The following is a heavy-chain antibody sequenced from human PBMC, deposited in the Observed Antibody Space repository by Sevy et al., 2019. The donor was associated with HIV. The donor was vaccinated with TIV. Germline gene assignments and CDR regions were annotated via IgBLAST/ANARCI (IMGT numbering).Heavy chain of an antibody. Sequence: GGSLRLSCAASGFPFSSHWMTWVRQAPGKGLDWVASIKKDGSEMYYVDSGKGRFTISTDNAKNSVYLQMNSLRVEDTAMYYCTTGHQELGMRGQGTLVTVSS. J-gene: IGHJ4*02. CDR3: TTGHQELGM. CDR2: IKKDGSEM. CDR1: GFPFSSHW. V-gene: IGHV3-7*01. D-gene: IGHD6-13*01.